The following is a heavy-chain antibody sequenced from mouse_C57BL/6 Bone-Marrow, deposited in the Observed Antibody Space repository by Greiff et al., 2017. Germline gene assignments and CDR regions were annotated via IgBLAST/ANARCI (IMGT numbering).Heavy chain of an antibody. D-gene: IGHD2-4*01. CDR3: ESTYYDYDGYYFDY. J-gene: IGHJ2*01. V-gene: IGHV5-17*01. Sequence: EVKVEESGGGLVKPGGSLKLSCAASGFTFSDYGMHWVRQAPEKGLEWVAYISSGSSTIYYADTVKGRFTISRDNAKNTLFLQMTSLRSEDTAMYYCESTYYDYDGYYFDYWGQGTTLTVSS. CDR2: ISSGSSTI. CDR1: GFTFSDYG.